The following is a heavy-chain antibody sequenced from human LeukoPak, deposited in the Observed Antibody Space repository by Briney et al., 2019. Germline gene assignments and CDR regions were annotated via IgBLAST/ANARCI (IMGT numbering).Heavy chain of an antibody. J-gene: IGHJ6*03. CDR2: IKQDGSEK. CDR3: AREQTVVAATHYYHLLYMDG. Sequence: PGGSLRLSCAASGFTFSSYWMSWVRQAPGKGLEWVANIKQDGSEKYYVDSVKGRFTISRDNAKNSLYLQMNSLRAEDTAVYYCAREQTVVAATHYYHLLYMDGWGKGTTVTVSS. CDR1: GFTFSSYW. V-gene: IGHV3-7*01. D-gene: IGHD2-15*01.